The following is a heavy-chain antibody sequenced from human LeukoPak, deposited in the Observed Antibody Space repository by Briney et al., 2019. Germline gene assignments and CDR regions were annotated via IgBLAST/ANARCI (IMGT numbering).Heavy chain of an antibody. D-gene: IGHD4-17*01. CDR2: MYNSGST. V-gene: IGHV4-59*01. CDR1: GGSISGSY. Sequence: SETLSLTCTFSGGSISGSYWSWIRQPPGKGLEWIAYMYNSGSTNYNPSLKSRVTISIDTSKNQFSLKLSSLTAADTAIYYCARGIESYGDYGYWGQGILVTVPS. CDR3: ARGIESYGDYGY. J-gene: IGHJ4*02.